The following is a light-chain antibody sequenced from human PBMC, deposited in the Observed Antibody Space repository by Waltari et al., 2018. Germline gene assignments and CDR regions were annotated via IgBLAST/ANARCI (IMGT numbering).Light chain of an antibody. CDR3: SSYTSSSTLV. Sequence: QSALTQPASVSGSPGQSITISCTGTISDVGGYNYDSWYQQHPGKAPKLMIYDVSKRPSGVSNRFSGSKSGNTASLTISGLQAEDEADYYCSSYTSSSTLVFGGGTKLTVL. CDR1: ISDVGGYNY. J-gene: IGLJ2*01. CDR2: DVS. V-gene: IGLV2-14*01.